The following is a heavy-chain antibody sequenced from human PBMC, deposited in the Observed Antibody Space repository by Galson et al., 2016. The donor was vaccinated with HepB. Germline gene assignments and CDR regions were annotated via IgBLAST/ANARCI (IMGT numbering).Heavy chain of an antibody. CDR1: GFTFSSYA. D-gene: IGHD1-26*01. J-gene: IGHJ4*02. Sequence: SLRLSCAASGFTFSSYAMNWVRQAPGKRLEWVAGTSYNGNNKYYIDSVKGRFTISRDDSKNTAYLQMNGLRGDDTAVYYCARVVAVGGNPPFAFDYWGQGTLVTASS. CDR2: TSYNGNNK. CDR3: ARVVAVGGNPPFAFDY. V-gene: IGHV3-30*04.